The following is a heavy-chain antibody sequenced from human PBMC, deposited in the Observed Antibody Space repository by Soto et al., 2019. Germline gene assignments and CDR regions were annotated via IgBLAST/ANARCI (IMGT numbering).Heavy chain of an antibody. J-gene: IGHJ5*02. V-gene: IGHV3-23*01. CDR1: GFPFSDHA. CDR2: ITGRGDST. CDR3: AKDLYVQPPSGWFDP. Sequence: PGGSLRPSCAASGFPFSDHAMHWVRQTPGKGLEWVSAITGRGDSTYYADSVKGRFTISRDNSKSTLYLQMMSLRAEDTAVYYCAKDLYVQPPSGWFDPWGQGTVVTVSS. D-gene: IGHD1-26*01.